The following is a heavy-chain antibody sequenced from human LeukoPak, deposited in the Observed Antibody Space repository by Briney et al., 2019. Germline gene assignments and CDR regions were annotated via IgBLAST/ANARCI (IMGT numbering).Heavy chain of an antibody. CDR3: ARLGPLHLNYYGSGSLDY. CDR1: GFTFSSYL. CDR2: IKQDGSEK. D-gene: IGHD3-10*01. J-gene: IGHJ4*02. Sequence: PGGSLRLSCAASGFTFSSYLMSWVRQAPGKGLEWVANIKQDGSEKYYVDSVKGRFTISRDNAKNSLYLQMNSLRAEDTAAYYCARLGPLHLNYYGSGSLDYWGQGTLVTVSS. V-gene: IGHV3-7*01.